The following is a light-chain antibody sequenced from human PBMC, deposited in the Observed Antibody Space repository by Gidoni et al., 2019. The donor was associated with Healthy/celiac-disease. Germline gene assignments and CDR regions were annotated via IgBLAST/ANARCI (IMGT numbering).Light chain of an antibody. CDR2: EVT. J-gene: IGLJ3*02. CDR1: SSDVGGYNY. Sequence: QSALTQHPSASGSPGQSVTISCTGTSSDVGGYNYVSWYQQYPGEAPKLMIYEVTKRPSGVPDRFSGSKSGNTASLTVSGLQAEDEADYYCSSYAGSNNLVFGGGTKLTVL. V-gene: IGLV2-8*01. CDR3: SSYAGSNNLV.